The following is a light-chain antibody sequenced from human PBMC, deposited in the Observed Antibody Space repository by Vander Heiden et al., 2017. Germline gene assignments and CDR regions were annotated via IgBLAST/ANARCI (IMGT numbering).Light chain of an antibody. V-gene: IGLV4-69*01. CDR3: QSWGSAA. J-gene: IGLJ2*01. Sequence: QLVPTQSPSVSASMGASVKLTCTLSRGHDSFAIAWHQKQPEKGPRYLMKLSSDGSQSMGDGIPERFSGSSSGAERYLTISSLQSEDEADYYCQSWGSAAFGGGTRLTVL. CDR1: RGHDSFA. CDR2: LSSDGSQ.